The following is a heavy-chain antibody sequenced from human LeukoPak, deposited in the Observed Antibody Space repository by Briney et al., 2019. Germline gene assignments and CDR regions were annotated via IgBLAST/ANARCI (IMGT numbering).Heavy chain of an antibody. CDR3: ARDRSRWDFDY. V-gene: IGHV3-30*04. D-gene: IGHD6-13*01. Sequence: PGGSLRLSCAASGFTFSSYAMHWVRQAPGKGLEWVAVISYDGSNKYYADSVKGRLTISRDNSKNTLYLQMNSLRAEDTAVYYCARDRSRWDFDYWGQGTLVTVSS. CDR1: GFTFSSYA. J-gene: IGHJ4*02. CDR2: ISYDGSNK.